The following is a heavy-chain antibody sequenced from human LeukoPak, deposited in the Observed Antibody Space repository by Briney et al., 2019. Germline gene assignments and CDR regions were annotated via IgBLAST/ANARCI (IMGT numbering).Heavy chain of an antibody. D-gene: IGHD4-17*01. CDR1: GFTFSSYS. CDR3: ARLIRYGDYFDY. CDR2: ISSSSSYI. V-gene: IGHV3-21*01. Sequence: GGSLRLSCAASGFTFSSYSTNWVRQAPGKGLEGVSSISSSSSYIYYADSVKGRFTISRDNAKNSLYLQMNSLRAEDTAVYYCARLIRYGDYFDYWGQGTLVTVSS. J-gene: IGHJ4*02.